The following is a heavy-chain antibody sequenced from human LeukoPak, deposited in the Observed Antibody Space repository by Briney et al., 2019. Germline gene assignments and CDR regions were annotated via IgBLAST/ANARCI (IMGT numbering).Heavy chain of an antibody. CDR3: LWNDLSDAFDI. CDR2: ISSSSSTI. D-gene: IGHD1-1*01. CDR1: GFTFSSYT. J-gene: IGHJ3*02. V-gene: IGHV3-48*04. Sequence: GGSLRLSCAASGFTFSSYTMNWVRQAPGKGLEWVSYISSSSSTIYYADSVKGRFTISRDNAKNSLYLQMNSLRAEDTAVYYCLWNDLSDAFDIWGQGTMVTVSS.